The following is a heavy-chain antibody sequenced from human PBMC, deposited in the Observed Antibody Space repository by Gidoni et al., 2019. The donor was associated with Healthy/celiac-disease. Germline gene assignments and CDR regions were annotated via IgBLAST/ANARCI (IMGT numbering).Heavy chain of an antibody. CDR2: ISYDGSNK. CDR1: ALTFSSYG. V-gene: IGHV3-30*18. CDR3: AKAPRIGVLCGMDV. Sequence: QVQLLESGGCVVQPESSLRLSCAASALTFSSYGMHWVRQAPGKGLAWVAVISYDGSNKYYADSVKGRFTISIDNSKNKLYLKMNSLRAEDTAVYYCAKAPRIGVLCGMDVWGQGTTVTVSS. J-gene: IGHJ6*02.